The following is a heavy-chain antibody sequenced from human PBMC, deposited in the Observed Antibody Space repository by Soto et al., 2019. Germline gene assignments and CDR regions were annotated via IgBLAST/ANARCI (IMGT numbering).Heavy chain of an antibody. D-gene: IGHD3-10*01. CDR3: AKDGSYYGSGSYFIPRGYWYFDL. Sequence: EVQLLESGGGLVQPGGSLRLSCAASGFTFSSYAMSWVRQAPGKGLEWVSAISGSGGSTYYADSVKGRFTISRDNSKNTLYLQMNSLRAEDTAVYYCAKDGSYYGSGSYFIPRGYWYFDLWGRGTLVTVSS. V-gene: IGHV3-23*01. CDR2: ISGSGGST. J-gene: IGHJ2*01. CDR1: GFTFSSYA.